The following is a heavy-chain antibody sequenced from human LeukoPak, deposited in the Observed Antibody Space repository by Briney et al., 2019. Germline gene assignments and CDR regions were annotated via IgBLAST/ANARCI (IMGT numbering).Heavy chain of an antibody. Sequence: AGGSLRLSCAASGFTFSTYAMSWVRQVPGKGLEWVSTISGSGGGTYYAGSVKGRFTISRDNSKNTLYLQMNSLRAEDTAVYYCAKDDDSSSYYKPWDSWGQGTLVTVSS. CDR3: AKDDDSSSYYKPWDS. V-gene: IGHV3-23*01. CDR1: GFTFSTYA. CDR2: ISGSGGGT. J-gene: IGHJ4*02. D-gene: IGHD3-22*01.